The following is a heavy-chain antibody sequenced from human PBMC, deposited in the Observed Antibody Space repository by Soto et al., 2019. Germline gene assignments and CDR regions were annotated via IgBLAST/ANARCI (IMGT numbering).Heavy chain of an antibody. V-gene: IGHV4-31*03. D-gene: IGHD5-18*01. J-gene: IGHJ6*02. CDR1: GGSISSGGYY. Sequence: ASETLSLTCTVSGGSISSGGYYWSWIRQHPGKGLEWIGYIYYSGSTYYNPSLKSRVTISVDTSKNQFSLKLSSVTAADTAVYYCARVGFGYSYGYRSEGMDVWGQGTTVTVSS. CDR2: IYYSGST. CDR3: ARVGFGYSYGYRSEGMDV.